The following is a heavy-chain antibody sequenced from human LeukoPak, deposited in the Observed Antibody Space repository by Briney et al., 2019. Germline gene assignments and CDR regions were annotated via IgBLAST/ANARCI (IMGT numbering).Heavy chain of an antibody. CDR3: ARGNRRYCTNGVCFVDWFDP. Sequence: SETLSLTCTVSGGSISSSSYYWGWIRQPPGKGLEWIGSIYYSGSTYYNPSLKSRVTISVDTSKNQFSLKLSSVTAADTAVYYCARGNRRYCTNGVCFVDWFDPWGQGTLVTVSS. D-gene: IGHD2-8*01. V-gene: IGHV4-39*07. J-gene: IGHJ5*02. CDR2: IYYSGST. CDR1: GGSISSSSYY.